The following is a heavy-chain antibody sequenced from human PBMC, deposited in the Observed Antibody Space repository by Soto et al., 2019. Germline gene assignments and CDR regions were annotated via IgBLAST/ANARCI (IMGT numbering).Heavy chain of an antibody. D-gene: IGHD2-15*01. CDR1: GGSISSGGYY. J-gene: IGHJ5*02. V-gene: IGHV4-31*03. Sequence: SETLSLTCTVSGGSISSGGYYWSWIRQHPGKGLEWIGYIYYSGSTYYNPSLKSRVTISVDTSKNQFSLKLSSVTAADTAVYYCARGGYCSGGSCYSGNWFDPWGQGTLVTVSS. CDR2: IYYSGST. CDR3: ARGGYCSGGSCYSGNWFDP.